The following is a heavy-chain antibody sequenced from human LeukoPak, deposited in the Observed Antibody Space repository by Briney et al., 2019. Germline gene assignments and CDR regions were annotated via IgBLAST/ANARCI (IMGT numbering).Heavy chain of an antibody. D-gene: IGHD5-12*01. CDR2: INPSGGST. Sequence: ASVKVSCKASGYTFTSYYMHWVRQAPGQGLEWMGIINPSGGSTSYAQKFQGRVTMTRDTSTSTVYMELSSLRSEDTAVYYCARDLTYSGYGEYNWFDPWGQGTLVTVSS. J-gene: IGHJ5*02. V-gene: IGHV1-46*01. CDR1: GYTFTSYY. CDR3: ARDLTYSGYGEYNWFDP.